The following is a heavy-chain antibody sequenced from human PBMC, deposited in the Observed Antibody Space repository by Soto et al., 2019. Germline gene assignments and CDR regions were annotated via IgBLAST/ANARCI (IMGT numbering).Heavy chain of an antibody. Sequence: QVHLVQSGAEVRKPGASVKVSCKGSGYTFTTYGITWVRQAPGQGLEWMGWISAHNDNTNYAQKVQGRVTVTRDTATSRAYMELRNLRSDDTAVYYCARGRYGDYWGQGARVTVSS. CDR2: ISAHNDNT. V-gene: IGHV1-18*01. J-gene: IGHJ4*02. CDR1: GYTFTTYG. D-gene: IGHD1-1*01. CDR3: ARGRYGDY.